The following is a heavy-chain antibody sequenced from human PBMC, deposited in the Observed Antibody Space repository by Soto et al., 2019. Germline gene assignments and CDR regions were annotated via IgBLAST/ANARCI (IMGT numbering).Heavy chain of an antibody. V-gene: IGHV1-46*01. J-gene: IGHJ4*02. CDR1: GYTFTSQY. CDR3: ARGGKIAARALDS. D-gene: IGHD6-6*01. CDR2: INPSGGGT. Sequence: GASVKVSCKASGYTFTSQYMHWVRQAPGQGLEWMGIINPSGGGTNYAQKFQGRITLTSDTSTSTLYMELRSLRSADTAVYYCARGGKIAARALDSWGQGTLVTVSS.